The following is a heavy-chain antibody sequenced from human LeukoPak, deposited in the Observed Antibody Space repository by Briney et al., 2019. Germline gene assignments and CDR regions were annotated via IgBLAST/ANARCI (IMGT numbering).Heavy chain of an antibody. Sequence: PGGSLRLSCVVSRFTFSTYSMNWVRQAPGKGLEWVSYISGRSSIIYYANSVKGRFTISRDNAKNSLYLQLNSLRAEDTAVYYCARADSAYYYAQDYWGQGTLVTVSS. CDR1: RFTFSTYS. CDR2: ISGRSSII. J-gene: IGHJ4*02. D-gene: IGHD3-22*01. CDR3: ARADSAYYYAQDY. V-gene: IGHV3-48*01.